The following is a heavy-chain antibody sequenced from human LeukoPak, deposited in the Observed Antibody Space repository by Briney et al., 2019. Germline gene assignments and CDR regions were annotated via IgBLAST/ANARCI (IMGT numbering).Heavy chain of an antibody. D-gene: IGHD6-19*01. CDR2: ISGSGGST. CDR1: GFTFSSYA. J-gene: IGHJ3*02. V-gene: IGHV3-23*01. Sequence: QTGGSLRLSCAASGFTFSSYAMSWVRQAPGKGLEWVSAISGSGGSTYYADSVKGRFTISRDNSKNTLYLQMNSLRAEDTAVYYCAKRAGFSSGWYEGDAFDIWGQGTMVTVSS. CDR3: AKRAGFSSGWYEGDAFDI.